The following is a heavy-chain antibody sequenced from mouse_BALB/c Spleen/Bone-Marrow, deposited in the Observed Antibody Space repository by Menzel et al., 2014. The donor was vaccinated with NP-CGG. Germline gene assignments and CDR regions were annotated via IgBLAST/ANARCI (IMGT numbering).Heavy chain of an antibody. CDR3: ARHHRYAYFFDY. CDR2: IHPNSGNT. J-gene: IGHJ2*01. Sequence: HVQLQQSGSVLVRPGASVRLSCKAFGYTFTNSWIHWAKQRPGQGLEWIGEIHPNSGNTNYNEKFKGKATLTVDTSSSTAYVDLSSLTSEDSSVYYCARHHRYAYFFDYWGQGTTLTVTA. D-gene: IGHD2-14*01. V-gene: IGHV1S130*01. CDR1: GYTFTNSW.